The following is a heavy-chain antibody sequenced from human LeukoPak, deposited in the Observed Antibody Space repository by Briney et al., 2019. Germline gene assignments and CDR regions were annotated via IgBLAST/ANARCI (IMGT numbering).Heavy chain of an antibody. D-gene: IGHD3-22*01. CDR3: AKDLKYYDSSGYYPDAFDI. CDR1: GFTLRSEW. J-gene: IGHJ3*02. V-gene: IGHV3-23*01. CDR2: ISGSGGST. Sequence: GGSLRLSCAASGFTLRSEWMSWLRQTPGKGLEWVSAISGSGGSTYYADSVKGRFTISRDNSKNTLYLQMNSLRAEDTAVYYCAKDLKYYDSSGYYPDAFDIWGQGTMVTVSS.